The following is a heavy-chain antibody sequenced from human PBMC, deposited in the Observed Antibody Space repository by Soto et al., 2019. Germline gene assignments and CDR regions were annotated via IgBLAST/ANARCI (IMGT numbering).Heavy chain of an antibody. Sequence: GGSLRLSCAASGFTFSSYGMHWVRQAPGKGLEWVAVIWYDGSNKYYADSVKGRFTISRDNSKNTLYLQMNSLRAEDTAVYYCARDHPSPPYSRSGGYFDYWGQGTLVTVSS. V-gene: IGHV3-33*01. J-gene: IGHJ4*02. D-gene: IGHD6-6*01. CDR1: GFTFSSYG. CDR2: IWYDGSNK. CDR3: ARDHPSPPYSRSGGYFDY.